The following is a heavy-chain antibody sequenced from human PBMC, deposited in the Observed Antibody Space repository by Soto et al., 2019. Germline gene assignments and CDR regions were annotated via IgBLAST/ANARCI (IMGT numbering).Heavy chain of an antibody. CDR3: ARDAPPADF. J-gene: IGHJ4*02. CDR2: ISAYNGNT. CDR1: GYTFTSYA. Sequence: QVQLVQSGAEVKKPGASVKVSCEASGYTFTSYAISWVRQAPGKGLEWMGWISAYNGNTNYAQQLQGRVTMTTDTSASTAYMEVRSLRSDDTAVYYCARDAPPADFWGQGTLVTVSS. V-gene: IGHV1-18*01.